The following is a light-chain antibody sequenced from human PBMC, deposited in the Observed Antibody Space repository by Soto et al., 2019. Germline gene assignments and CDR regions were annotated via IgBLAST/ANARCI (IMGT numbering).Light chain of an antibody. J-gene: IGKJ5*01. CDR1: QSVSSD. Sequence: EIVLTQSPGTLSLSPGERATLSCRASQSVSSDLAWYQQKLGQAPRLLIYDASNRATGIPARFSGSGSGTDFTLTISSLEPGDFAVYYCQQRSNWPPTFGQGTRLEIK. CDR3: QQRSNWPPT. V-gene: IGKV3-11*01. CDR2: DAS.